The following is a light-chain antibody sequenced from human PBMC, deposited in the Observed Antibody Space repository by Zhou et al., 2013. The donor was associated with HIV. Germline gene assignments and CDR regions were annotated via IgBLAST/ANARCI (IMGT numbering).Light chain of an antibody. Sequence: EVVLTQSPGTLSLFPGKRGTLSCRASQKISSTSLAWYQQRPGQAPRLLIYDTSNRATGIPARFSGSGSGTDYTLTISSLEPEDFAVYYCQQRRHWPITFGQGTRLEIK. J-gene: IGKJ5*01. V-gene: IGKV3D-20*02. CDR3: QQRRHWPIT. CDR2: DTS. CDR1: QKISSTS.